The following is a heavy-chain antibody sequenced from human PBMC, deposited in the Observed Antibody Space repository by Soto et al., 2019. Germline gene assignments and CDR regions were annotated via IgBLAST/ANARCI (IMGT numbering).Heavy chain of an antibody. D-gene: IGHD1-1*01. V-gene: IGHV4-39*01. J-gene: IGHJ4*02. Sequence: QVQLQQSGPGLLKPSETLSLTCTVSGGSISSPSYNWGWVRQPPGKGPEWIGSFFYGGRTHYSPSLESRLSISVDTARSQVFLILTSVTAADTAVYYCATVASTHFDSWGQGALVVVSS. CDR1: GGSISSPSYN. CDR3: ATVASTHFDS. CDR2: FFYGGRT.